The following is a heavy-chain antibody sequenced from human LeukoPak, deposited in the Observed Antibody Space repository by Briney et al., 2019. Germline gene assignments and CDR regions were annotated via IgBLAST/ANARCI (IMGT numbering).Heavy chain of an antibody. D-gene: IGHD4-17*01. J-gene: IGHJ4*02. V-gene: IGHV4-34*01. Sequence: SETLSLTCAVYGGSFSGYYWSWIRQPPGKGLEWIGEINHSGSTNYNPSLKSRVTISVDTSKNQFSLKLSSVSAAETAVYYCARGGYGDYIYWGQGALVTVSS. CDR3: ARGGYGDYIY. CDR2: INHSGST. CDR1: GGSFSGYY.